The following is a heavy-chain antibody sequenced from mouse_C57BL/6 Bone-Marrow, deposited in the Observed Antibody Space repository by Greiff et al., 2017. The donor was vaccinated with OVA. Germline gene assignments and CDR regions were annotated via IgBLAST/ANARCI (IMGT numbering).Heavy chain of an antibody. J-gene: IGHJ2*01. CDR2: IDPENGDT. CDR1: GFNIKDDY. V-gene: IGHV14-4*01. CDR3: TTGDYYSNYYFDY. D-gene: IGHD2-5*01. Sequence: VQLKQSGAELVRPGASVKLSCTASGFNIKDDYMHWVKQRPEQGLEWIGWIDPENGDTEYASKFQGKATITADTSSNTAYLQLSSLTSEDTAVYYCTTGDYYSNYYFDYWGQGTTLTVSS.